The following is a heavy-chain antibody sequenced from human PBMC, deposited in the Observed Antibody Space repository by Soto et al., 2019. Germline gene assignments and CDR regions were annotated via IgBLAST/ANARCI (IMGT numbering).Heavy chain of an antibody. CDR2: IIPILGIA. V-gene: IGHV1-69*04. J-gene: IGHJ5*02. Sequence: SVKVSCKASGGTFSSYTISWVRQAPGQGLEWMGRIIPILGIANYAQKFQGRVTITADKSTSAAYMELSSLRSEDTAVYYCAREDILEYNWFDPWGQGTLVTVSS. CDR3: AREDILEYNWFDP. D-gene: IGHD2-15*01. CDR1: GGTFSSYT.